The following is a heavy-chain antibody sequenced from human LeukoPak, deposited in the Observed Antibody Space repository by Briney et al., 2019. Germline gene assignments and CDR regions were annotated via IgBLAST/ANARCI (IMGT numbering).Heavy chain of an antibody. Sequence: PGGSLRLSCAASGFTFSSYWMSWVRQAPGKGLEWVANIKQDGSEKYYVDSVKGRFTISRDNAKNSLYLQMNSLRAEDTAVYYCARVRAAADYYYYYYMDVWGKGTTVTVSS. V-gene: IGHV3-7*01. D-gene: IGHD6-13*01. CDR3: ARVRAAADYYYYYYMDV. CDR1: GFTFSSYW. CDR2: IKQDGSEK. J-gene: IGHJ6*03.